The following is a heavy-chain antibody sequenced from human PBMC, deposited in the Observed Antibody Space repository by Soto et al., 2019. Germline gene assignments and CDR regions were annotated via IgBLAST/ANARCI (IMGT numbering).Heavy chain of an antibody. V-gene: IGHV3-23*01. CDR2: VTGSGSHA. Sequence: GGPLRLSRAAAGCTITNYAMSCVRQAPGKGLEWVALVTGSGSHAYYADSVKGRFTISRDNSKSTLYLHMDSLRADDTAVYYCARVRKDYYDSNGYLDYWGQGTLVTVSS. CDR1: GCTITNYA. D-gene: IGHD3-22*01. J-gene: IGHJ4*02. CDR3: ARVRKDYYDSNGYLDY.